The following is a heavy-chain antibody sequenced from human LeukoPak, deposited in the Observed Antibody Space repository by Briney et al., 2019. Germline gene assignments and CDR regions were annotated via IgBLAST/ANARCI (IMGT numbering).Heavy chain of an antibody. CDR2: INSDGSST. CDR1: GFTFSSYW. CDR3: ARAGEAAAGYYYYGMDV. V-gene: IGHV3-74*01. J-gene: IGHJ6*02. D-gene: IGHD6-13*01. Sequence: GGSLRLSCAASGFTFSSYWMHWVRQAPGKGLVWVSRINSDGSSTSYADSVKGRFTISRDNAKNTLYLQMNSLRAEDTAVYYCARAGEAAAGYYYYGMDVWGQGITVTVSS.